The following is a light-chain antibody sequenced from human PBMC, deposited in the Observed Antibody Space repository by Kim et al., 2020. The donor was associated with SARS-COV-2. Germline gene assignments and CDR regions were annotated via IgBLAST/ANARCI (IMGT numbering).Light chain of an antibody. V-gene: IGKV3-11*01. CDR2: DAA. CDR3: QQRNNWPPAVT. CDR1: QTIGIS. Sequence: PGEGAILSGRASQTIGISLGWYQHKLGQAPRLLIYDAAIRAAGIPDRFSGGGSGTDFTLTISSLEPEDFAIYYCQQRNNWPPAVTFGGGTKVDIK. J-gene: IGKJ4*01.